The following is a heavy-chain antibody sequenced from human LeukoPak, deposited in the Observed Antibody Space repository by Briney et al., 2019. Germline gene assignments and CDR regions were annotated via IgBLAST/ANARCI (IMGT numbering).Heavy chain of an antibody. CDR3: ARGAHYDYVWGSYRYTAFGYYYYMDV. V-gene: IGHV1-2*02. Sequence: ASVKVSCKASGYTFTGYYMHWVRQAPGQGLEWMGWINPNSGGTNYAQKFQGRVTMTRGTSISTAYMELSRLRSDDTAVYYCARGAHYDYVWGSYRYTAFGYYYYMDVWGKGTTVTVSS. CDR2: INPNSGGT. D-gene: IGHD3-16*02. CDR1: GYTFTGYY. J-gene: IGHJ6*03.